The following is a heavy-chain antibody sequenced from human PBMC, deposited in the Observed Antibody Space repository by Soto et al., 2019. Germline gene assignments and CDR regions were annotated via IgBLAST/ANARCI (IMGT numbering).Heavy chain of an antibody. CDR2: ISYDGSNK. D-gene: IGHD3-3*02. CDR1: GFTFRSYA. Sequence: GGSLRLSCGACGFTFRSYAMHWVRQAPGKGLEWVAVISYDGSNKYYADSVKGRFTISIDNSNKTLYLQMNSLRAEDTAVYYCARISWREKYGKEDWAQGTTVHDS. J-gene: IGHJ6*02. CDR3: ARISWREKYGKED. V-gene: IGHV3-30-3*01.